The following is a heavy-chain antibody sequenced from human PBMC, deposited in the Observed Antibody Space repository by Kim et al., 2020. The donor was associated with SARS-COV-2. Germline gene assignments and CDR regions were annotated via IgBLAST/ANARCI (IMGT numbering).Heavy chain of an antibody. CDR3: ARHERQWLAVTLSWFDP. Sequence: LKSRVTISVDTSKNQFSLKLSSVTAADTAVYYCARHERQWLAVTLSWFDPWGQGTLVTVSS. D-gene: IGHD6-19*01. V-gene: IGHV4-39*01. J-gene: IGHJ5*02.